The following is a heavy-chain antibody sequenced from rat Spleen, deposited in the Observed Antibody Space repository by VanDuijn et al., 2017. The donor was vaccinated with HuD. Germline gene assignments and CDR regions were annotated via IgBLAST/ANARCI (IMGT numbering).Heavy chain of an antibody. Sequence: EVQLVESGGGLVQPGRSLKLSCAASGFTFSSYYMAWVRQAPTKGLDWVAYISTGGSNTYYRDSVKGRFTIYRDNAKSTLYLQMDSLRSEDTATYYCTTDTVPGYNGWFAYWGEGTLVTVSS. CDR1: GFTFSSYY. CDR2: ISTGGSNT. J-gene: IGHJ3*01. CDR3: TTDTVPGYNGWFAY. V-gene: IGHV5-27*01. D-gene: IGHD1-4*01.